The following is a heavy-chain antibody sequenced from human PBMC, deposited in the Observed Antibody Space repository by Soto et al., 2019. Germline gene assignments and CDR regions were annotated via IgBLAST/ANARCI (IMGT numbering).Heavy chain of an antibody. J-gene: IGHJ4*02. Sequence: EEQLLESGGGLVQPGGSLTLSCAASGFTFSNYAMSWVRQAPGKGLEWVSGISGSNSGTYYTNSVKGRFTISRDNSKNTLFLQMTSLRAEDTAVYYCAKTVGCISASCSHFDYWGQGTLVIVSS. CDR3: AKTVGCISASCSHFDY. D-gene: IGHD2-2*01. V-gene: IGHV3-23*01. CDR1: GFTFSNYA. CDR2: ISGSNSGT.